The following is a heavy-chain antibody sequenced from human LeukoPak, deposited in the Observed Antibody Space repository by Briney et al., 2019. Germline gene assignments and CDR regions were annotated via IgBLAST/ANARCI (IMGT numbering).Heavy chain of an antibody. CDR2: ISAYNGNT. Sequence: ASVKVSCKASGYTFTSYGISWVRQAPGQGLEWMGWISAYNGNTNYAQKLQGRVTMTTDTSTSTAYMELRSLGSDDTAVYYCARAGYCSSTSCYDYYYYGMDVWGQGTTVTVSS. CDR3: ARAGYCSSTSCYDYYYYGMDV. D-gene: IGHD2-2*01. V-gene: IGHV1-18*01. J-gene: IGHJ6*02. CDR1: GYTFTSYG.